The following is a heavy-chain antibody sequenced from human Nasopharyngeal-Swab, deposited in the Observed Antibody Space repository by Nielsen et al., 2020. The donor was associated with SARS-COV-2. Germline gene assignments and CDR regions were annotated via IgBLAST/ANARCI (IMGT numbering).Heavy chain of an antibody. Sequence: WSRQPPGKGLEYVSAISSNGGSTYYADSVKGRFTISRDNSKNTLYLQMGSLRAEDMAVYYCARDSGGSYFDYWGQGTLVTVSS. V-gene: IGHV3-64*02. CDR2: ISSNGGST. D-gene: IGHD2-15*01. J-gene: IGHJ4*02. CDR3: ARDSGGSYFDY.